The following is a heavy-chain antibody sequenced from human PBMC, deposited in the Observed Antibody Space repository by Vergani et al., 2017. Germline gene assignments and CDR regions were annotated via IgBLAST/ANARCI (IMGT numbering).Heavy chain of an antibody. CDR2: INAGNGNT. J-gene: IGHJ4*02. V-gene: IGHV1-3*01. D-gene: IGHD3-9*01. CDR3: ARLSRYFDWLLFSLFDY. Sequence: QVQLVQSGAEVKKPGASVKVSCKASGYTFTSYAMHWVRQAPGQRLEWMGWINAGNGNTKYSQKFQGRVTITRDTSASTAYMELSSLRSEDTAVYYCARLSRYFDWLLFSLFDYWGQGTLVTVSS. CDR1: GYTFTSYA.